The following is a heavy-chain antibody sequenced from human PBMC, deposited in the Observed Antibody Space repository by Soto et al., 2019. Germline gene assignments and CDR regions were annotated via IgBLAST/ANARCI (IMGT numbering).Heavy chain of an antibody. CDR2: IFSSGTT. Sequence: SETLSLTCTVSGDSISSGNKYWSWIRQPPGRGLEWIGYIFSSGTTYYNPSLKSRLTMSLDASQNQFSLKLNSLTDADTAVYFCARVPSPFDYYYAMDVWGQGTTVTVSS. CDR1: GDSISSGNKY. D-gene: IGHD3-16*01. J-gene: IGHJ6*02. CDR3: ARVPSPFDYYYAMDV. V-gene: IGHV4-30-4*01.